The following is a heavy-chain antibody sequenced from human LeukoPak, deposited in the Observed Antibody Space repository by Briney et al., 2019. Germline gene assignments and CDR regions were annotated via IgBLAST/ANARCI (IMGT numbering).Heavy chain of an antibody. CDR2: IVPFFSTT. V-gene: IGHV1-69*13. Sequence: RASVKVSCKASGGTFGSYSITWVRQAPGQGLEWMGGIVPFFSTTNYAQNFQDRLTITADESTSTAYMELSSLRSDDTAVYYCARGLPLTFDHTPEGDYCYYMEVWGKGTTVTISS. D-gene: IGHD1-14*01. CDR3: ARGLPLTFDHTPEGDYCYYMEV. CDR1: GGTFGSYS. J-gene: IGHJ6*03.